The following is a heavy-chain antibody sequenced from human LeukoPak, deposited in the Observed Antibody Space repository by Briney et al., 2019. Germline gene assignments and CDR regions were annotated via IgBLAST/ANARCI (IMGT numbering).Heavy chain of an antibody. CDR1: GFTFSSYG. CDR2: IRYDGSNK. D-gene: IGHD3-10*01. V-gene: IGHV3-30*02. Sequence: PGGSLRLSCAASGFTFSSYGMHWVRQAPGKGLEWVAFIRYDGSNKYYAGSVKGRFTISRDNSKNTLYLQMNSLRAEDTAVYYCARDLTRYGSGSYLAFDIWGQGTMVTVSS. CDR3: ARDLTRYGSGSYLAFDI. J-gene: IGHJ3*02.